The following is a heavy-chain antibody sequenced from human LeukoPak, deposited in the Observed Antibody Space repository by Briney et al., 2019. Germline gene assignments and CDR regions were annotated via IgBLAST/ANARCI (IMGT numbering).Heavy chain of an antibody. D-gene: IGHD3-3*01. Sequence: ASVKVSCKASGYTFTSYGICWVRQAPGQGLEWMGWISAYNGNTNYAQKLQGRVTMTTDTSTRPAYMELRSLRSDATAVYYCARTANRGYDFWXGYLYWGQGPLVTVSS. CDR2: ISAYNGNT. CDR1: GYTFTSYG. V-gene: IGHV1-18*01. CDR3: ARTANRGYDFWXGYLY. J-gene: IGHJ4*02.